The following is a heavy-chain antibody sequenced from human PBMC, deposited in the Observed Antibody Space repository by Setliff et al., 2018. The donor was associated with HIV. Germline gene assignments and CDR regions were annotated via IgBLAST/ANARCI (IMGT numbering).Heavy chain of an antibody. CDR1: NGSISNSAYY. CDR3: ATGITTAPDY. J-gene: IGHJ4*02. V-gene: IGHV4-39*01. D-gene: IGHD6-25*01. Sequence: SETLSLTCTVSNGSISNSAYYWGWIRQPPGKALEWIGSVYYSGSTYYNPSLKSRITISEDTSKNQFSLKLSSVTAADTAVYYCATGITTAPDYWGQGSLVTVSS. CDR2: VYYSGST.